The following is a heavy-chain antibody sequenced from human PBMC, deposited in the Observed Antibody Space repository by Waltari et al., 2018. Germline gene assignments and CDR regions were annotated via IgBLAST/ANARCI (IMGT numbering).Heavy chain of an antibody. CDR3: AKGAAARSFDY. CDR1: GFTFSSYG. Sequence: QVQLVASGGGVVQPGRSLRLYCAASGFTFSSYGMQWVRQSPGKGLEWGAVIWYDGSNKYYADSVKGRFTISRDNSKNTLYLQMNSLRAEDTAVYYCAKGAAARSFDYWGQGTLVTVSS. J-gene: IGHJ4*02. D-gene: IGHD6-13*01. V-gene: IGHV3-33*06. CDR2: IWYDGSNK.